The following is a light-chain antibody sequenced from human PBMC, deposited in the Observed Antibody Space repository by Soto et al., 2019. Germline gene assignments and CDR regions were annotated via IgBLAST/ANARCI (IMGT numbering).Light chain of an antibody. CDR1: SSDVGGYNY. CDR3: AAWDDSLSGHV. J-gene: IGLJ1*01. Sequence: QSALTQPPSASGSPGQSVTISCTGTSSDVGGYNYVSWYQQHPGKAPKLMIYEVSKRPSGVPDRFSGSKSGNTASLTVSGLQAEDEADYYCAAWDDSLSGHVFGTGTKLTVL. V-gene: IGLV2-8*01. CDR2: EVS.